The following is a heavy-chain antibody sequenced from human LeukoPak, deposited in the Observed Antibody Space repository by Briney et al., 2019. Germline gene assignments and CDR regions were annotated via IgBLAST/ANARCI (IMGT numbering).Heavy chain of an antibody. CDR1: EFTFSSYA. D-gene: IGHD6-19*01. Sequence: GGSLRLSCAASEFTFSSYAMSWVRQAPGKGLEWVSAISGSGGSTYYADSVKGRFTISRDNSKNTLYLQMNSLRAEDTAVYYCAKNEGRSIAVAGTYFDYWGQGTLVTVSS. CDR2: ISGSGGST. CDR3: AKNEGRSIAVAGTYFDY. J-gene: IGHJ4*02. V-gene: IGHV3-23*01.